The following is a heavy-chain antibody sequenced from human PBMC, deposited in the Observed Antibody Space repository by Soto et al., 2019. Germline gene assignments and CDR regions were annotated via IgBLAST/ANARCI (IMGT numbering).Heavy chain of an antibody. CDR2: ISGSGGST. CDR1: GFTFSSYA. Sequence: GGSLRLSCAASGFTFSSYAMSWVRQAPGKGLEWVSAISGSGGSTYYADSVKGRFTISRDNSKNTLYLQMNSLRAEDTAVYYCAKAGLHRYYYYYMDVWGKGTTVTVSS. CDR3: AKAGLHRYYYYYMDV. J-gene: IGHJ6*03. D-gene: IGHD4-4*01. V-gene: IGHV3-23*01.